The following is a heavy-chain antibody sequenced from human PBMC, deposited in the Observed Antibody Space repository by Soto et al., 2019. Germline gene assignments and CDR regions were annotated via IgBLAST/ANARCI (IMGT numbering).Heavy chain of an antibody. CDR1: GYTFTSYA. J-gene: IGHJ4*02. Sequence: ASVKVSCKASGYTFTSYAMHWVRQAPGQRLEWMGWINAGNGNTKYSQKFQGRVTITRDTSASTAYMELSSLRSEDTAVYYCARDLELGPSLYFDYGGQGTLVTVSS. CDR2: INAGNGNT. CDR3: ARDLELGPSLYFDY. V-gene: IGHV1-3*01. D-gene: IGHD7-27*01.